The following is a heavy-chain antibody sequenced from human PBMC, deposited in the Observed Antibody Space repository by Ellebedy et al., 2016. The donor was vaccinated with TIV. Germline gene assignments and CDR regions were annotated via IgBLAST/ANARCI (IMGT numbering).Heavy chain of an antibody. CDR3: AKDLELRFFKMEAFDI. J-gene: IGHJ3*02. V-gene: IGHV3-9*01. Sequence: SLKISCAASGFTFDDYAMHWFRQAPGRGLEWVSGISWNSGSIGYADSVKGRFTISRDNAKNSLYLQMNSLRTEDTALYYCAKDLELRFFKMEAFDIWGQGTMVTVSS. D-gene: IGHD3-3*01. CDR2: ISWNSGSI. CDR1: GFTFDDYA.